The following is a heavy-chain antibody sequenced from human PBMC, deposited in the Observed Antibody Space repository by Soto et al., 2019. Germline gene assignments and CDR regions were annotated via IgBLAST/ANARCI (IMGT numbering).Heavy chain of an antibody. CDR3: ATDHSTLDGDYLFHH. CDR2: FTPILDKT. V-gene: IGHV1-69*08. J-gene: IGHJ4*02. Sequence: QIQLVQSGAEVRKPGSSVKVSCTFSGGTFSDYTINWVRQAPGHGLEWLGRFTPILDKTHYAQRFEGRVTIAADTPPDTAPNTVSWEPNSLTSDDTAIPFFATDHSTLDGDYLFHHWGQGGLVTVSS. D-gene: IGHD4-17*01. CDR1: GGTFSDYT.